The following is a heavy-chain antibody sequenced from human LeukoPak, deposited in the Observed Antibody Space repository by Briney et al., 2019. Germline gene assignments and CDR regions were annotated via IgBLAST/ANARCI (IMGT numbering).Heavy chain of an antibody. CDR3: ARDRVVVAATLLPSFLSQDYYYYYMDV. CDR2: ISSSSSYI. Sequence: SGGSLRLSCAASGFTFSSYSMNWVRQAPGKGLEWVSSISSSSSYIYYADSVKGRFTISRDNAKNSLYLQMNSLRAEDTAVYYCARDRVVVAATLLPSFLSQDYYYYYMDVWGKGTTVTVSS. CDR1: GFTFSSYS. V-gene: IGHV3-21*01. D-gene: IGHD2-15*01. J-gene: IGHJ6*03.